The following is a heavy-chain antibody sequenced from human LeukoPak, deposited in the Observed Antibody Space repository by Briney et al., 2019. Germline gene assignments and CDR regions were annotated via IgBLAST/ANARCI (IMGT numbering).Heavy chain of an antibody. Sequence: ASVKVSCKVSGHSLAELAMHWVRQAPGKGLEWVGGFDPEEGETFYEQEVLGRVSMTEDTSTDTAYMELSSLTSEDTAVYYCAILPLTVVTPLDVWGQGTTVTVSS. D-gene: IGHD4-23*01. J-gene: IGHJ6*02. V-gene: IGHV1-24*01. CDR3: AILPLTVVTPLDV. CDR1: GHSLAELA. CDR2: FDPEEGET.